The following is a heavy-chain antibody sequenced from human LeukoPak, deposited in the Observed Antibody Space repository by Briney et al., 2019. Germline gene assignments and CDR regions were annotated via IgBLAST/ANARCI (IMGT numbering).Heavy chain of an antibody. J-gene: IGHJ4*02. CDR3: TTESWIQLWAFDY. Sequence: GGSLRLSCAASGFTFSSYWMHWVRQAPGKGLEWVGRIKSKTDGGTTDYAAPVKGRFTISRDDSKNTLYLQMNSLKTEDTAVYYCTTESWIQLWAFDYWGQGTLVTVSS. CDR2: IKSKTDGGTT. V-gene: IGHV3-15*01. CDR1: GFTFSSYW. D-gene: IGHD5-18*01.